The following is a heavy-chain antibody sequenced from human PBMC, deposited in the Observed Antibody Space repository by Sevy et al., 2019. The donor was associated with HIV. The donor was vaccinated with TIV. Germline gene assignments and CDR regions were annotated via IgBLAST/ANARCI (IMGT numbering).Heavy chain of an antibody. V-gene: IGHV1-69*13. Sequence: ASVKVSCKASGGTFSSYAISWVRQAPGQGLEWMGGMIPIFGTANYAQKFQGRVTITADESTSTAYMELSSLRSEDTAVYYCARQPPYYDSSGYYTPCFDYWGQGTLVTVSS. CDR1: GGTFSSYA. CDR2: MIPIFGTA. J-gene: IGHJ4*02. CDR3: ARQPPYYDSSGYYTPCFDY. D-gene: IGHD3-22*01.